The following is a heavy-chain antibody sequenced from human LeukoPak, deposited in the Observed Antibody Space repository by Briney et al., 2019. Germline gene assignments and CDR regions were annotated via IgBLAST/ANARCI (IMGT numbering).Heavy chain of an antibody. CDR1: GFTFSSYV. CDR2: ISGSGGST. Sequence: GGSLRLSCVASGFTFSSYVMSWVRQAPGKGLDWVSIISGSGGSTYYADSVKGRFTISRDNSKNTLYLQMNSLRAEDTAIYFCAKRKGNDYGDLFHFWGQGTLVTVSS. CDR3: AKRKGNDYGDLFHF. J-gene: IGHJ4*02. V-gene: IGHV3-23*01. D-gene: IGHD4-17*01.